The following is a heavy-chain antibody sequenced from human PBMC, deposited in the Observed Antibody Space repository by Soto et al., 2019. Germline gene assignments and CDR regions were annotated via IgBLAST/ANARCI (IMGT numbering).Heavy chain of an antibody. CDR1: GASVSSSPW. Sequence: QVHLQESGPGLVKPSGTLSLTCGVSGASVSSSPWWNWVRQPPGKGREWIGEIYHVGFTSYNPSLKSRVIMSLDQSRNQFSLKMSSVTAADTAVYYCARVRPPSRTRPAAVLDYFDYCGQGSLVTVSS. CDR2: IYHVGFT. CDR3: ARVRPPSRTRPAAVLDYFDY. D-gene: IGHD2-2*01. J-gene: IGHJ4*02. V-gene: IGHV4-4*02.